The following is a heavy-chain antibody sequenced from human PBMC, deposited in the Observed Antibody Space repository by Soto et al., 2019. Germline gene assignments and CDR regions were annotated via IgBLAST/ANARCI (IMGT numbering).Heavy chain of an antibody. CDR3: AREGAIDCSGGSCYSEIRYYYYGTDV. Sequence: PGGSLRLSCAASGFTFSSYSMNWVRQAPGKGLEWVSSISSSSSYIYYADSVKGRFTISRDNAKNSLYLQMNSLRAEDTAVYYCAREGAIDCSGGSCYSEIRYYYYGTDVWGQGTTVTVSS. CDR2: ISSSSSYI. V-gene: IGHV3-21*01. CDR1: GFTFSSYS. D-gene: IGHD2-15*01. J-gene: IGHJ6*02.